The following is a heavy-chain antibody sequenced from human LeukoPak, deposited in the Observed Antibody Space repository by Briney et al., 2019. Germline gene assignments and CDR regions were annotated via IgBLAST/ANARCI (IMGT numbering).Heavy chain of an antibody. CDR1: GFTFNTYT. D-gene: IGHD6-19*01. CDR2: ISSSSTYI. CDR3: ARAKGGYSSGWYWPYYYGMDV. V-gene: IGHV3-21*01. Sequence: GGSLRLSCAASGFTFNTYTMNWVRQAPGKGLEWVSSISSSSTYIYYADSVKGRFTISRDNAKNSLYLQMNSLRAEDTAVYYCARAKGGYSSGWYWPYYYGMDVWGQGTTVTVSS. J-gene: IGHJ6*02.